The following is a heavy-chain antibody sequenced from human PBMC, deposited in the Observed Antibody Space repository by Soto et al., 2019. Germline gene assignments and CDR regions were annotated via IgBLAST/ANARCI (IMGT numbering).Heavy chain of an antibody. CDR1: GYAFTSYG. V-gene: IGHV1-18*01. J-gene: IGHJ4*02. CDR3: ARGIRKGDYSRWSAP. Sequence: ASVKVSCKASGYAFTSYGISWVRQAPGQGLEWMGWISAYNGNTNYARKLQGRVTMTTDTSMSTAYMELSSLRSEDTAVYYCARGIRKGDYSRWSAPGGPGTLVPVS. D-gene: IGHD4-17*01. CDR2: ISAYNGNT.